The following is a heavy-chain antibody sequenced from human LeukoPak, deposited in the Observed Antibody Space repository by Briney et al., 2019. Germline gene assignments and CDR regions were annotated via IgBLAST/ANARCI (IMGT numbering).Heavy chain of an antibody. CDR1: GFTFSSYG. Sequence: GGSLRLSCAASGFTFSSYGMHWVRQAPGKGLEWVAVISYDGSNKYYADSVKGRFTISRDISENTLYLQMSSLRAEDTAVYYCARWCCGGDCYIFDYWGQGTLVTVSS. J-gene: IGHJ4*02. D-gene: IGHD2-21*01. CDR2: ISYDGSNK. V-gene: IGHV3-30*03. CDR3: ARWCCGGDCYIFDY.